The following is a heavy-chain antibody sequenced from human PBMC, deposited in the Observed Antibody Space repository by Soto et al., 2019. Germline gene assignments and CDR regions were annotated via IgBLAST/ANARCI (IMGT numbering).Heavy chain of an antibody. D-gene: IGHD6-13*01. CDR2: IYHSGTT. V-gene: IGHV4-4*02. Sequence: SETLSLTCVVSGGSISSANWWSWVRQPPGKGLEWIGEIYHSGTTNYSPSLKSRVIISADMSKNHFSLTLTSVTAADTAVYYCVFPATADFDYWGQGTPVTVS. J-gene: IGHJ4*02. CDR1: GGSISSANW. CDR3: VFPATADFDY.